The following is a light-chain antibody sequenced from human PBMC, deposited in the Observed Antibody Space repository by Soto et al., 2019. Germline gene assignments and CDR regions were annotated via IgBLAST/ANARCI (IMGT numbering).Light chain of an antibody. CDR1: QSISSW. J-gene: IGKJ1*01. V-gene: IGKV1-5*01. CDR3: QQYNSYSEA. CDR2: DAS. Sequence: DIQMKQSPSALSASVGDRVTITCRASQSISSWLAWYQQQPGKAPKLLIYDASSLQSGVPSRFSGSGSGTEFTLSISSLQPDDFATYYCQQYNSYSEAFGQGTKVDIK.